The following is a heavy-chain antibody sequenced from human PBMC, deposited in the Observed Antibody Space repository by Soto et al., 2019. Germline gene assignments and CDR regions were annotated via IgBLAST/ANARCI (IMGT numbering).Heavy chain of an antibody. Sequence: GGSLRLSCAAPGFTFSSYAMHWVRQAPGKGLEWVAVISYDGSNKYYADSVKGRFTISRDNSKNTLYLQMNSLRAEDTAVYYCARAPDYYDSSGPINPYFDYWGQGTLVTVSS. V-gene: IGHV3-30-3*01. CDR3: ARAPDYYDSSGPINPYFDY. D-gene: IGHD3-22*01. CDR2: ISYDGSNK. J-gene: IGHJ4*02. CDR1: GFTFSSYA.